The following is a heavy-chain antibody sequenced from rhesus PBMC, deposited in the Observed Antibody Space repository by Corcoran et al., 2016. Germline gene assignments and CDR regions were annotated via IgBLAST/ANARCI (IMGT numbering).Heavy chain of an antibody. V-gene: IGHV4-93*02. CDR2: MYGSDESA. CDR1: GGSISTSNW. D-gene: IGHD4-29*01. Sequence: QVQLQESGPAVVKPSETLSLTCAVSGGSISTSNWWNWIRPPPGTGLEWSGRMYGSDESAEYNPSLKSRVTFSIDTSKNQFSLKVTSVTAADTAMYYCARSLYGEAYWGQGVLVTVSP. CDR3: ARSLYGEAY. J-gene: IGHJ4*01.